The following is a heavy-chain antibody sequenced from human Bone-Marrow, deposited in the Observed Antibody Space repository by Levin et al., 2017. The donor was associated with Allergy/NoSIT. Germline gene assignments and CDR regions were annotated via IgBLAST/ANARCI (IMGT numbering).Heavy chain of an antibody. CDR3: ARGITGTTPYYYYYGMDV. CDR1: GGSISSGGYS. CDR2: IYHSGST. Sequence: SQTLSLTCAVSGGSISSGGYSWSWIRQPPGKGLEWIGYIYHSGSTYYNPSLKSRVTISVDRSKNQFSLKLSSVTAADTAVYYCARGITGTTPYYYYYGMDVWGQGTTVTVSS. V-gene: IGHV4-30-2*01. D-gene: IGHD1-7*01. J-gene: IGHJ6*02.